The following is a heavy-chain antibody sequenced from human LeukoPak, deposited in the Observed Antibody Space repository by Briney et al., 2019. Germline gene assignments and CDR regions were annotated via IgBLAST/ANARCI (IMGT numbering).Heavy chain of an antibody. CDR1: GFTVSSNY. V-gene: IGHV3-53*01. CDR2: IYSGGST. J-gene: IGHJ6*03. Sequence: GGSLRLSCAASGFTVSSNYMSWVRQAPGKGLEWVSVIYSGGSTYYADSVKGRFTISRDNSKNTLYLQMNSLRAEDTAVYYCARVVHASYYYYYMDVWGEGTTVTVS. CDR3: ARVVHASYYYYYMDV.